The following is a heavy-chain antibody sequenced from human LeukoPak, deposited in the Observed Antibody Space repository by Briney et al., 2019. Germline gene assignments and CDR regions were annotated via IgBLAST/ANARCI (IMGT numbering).Heavy chain of an antibody. D-gene: IGHD6-13*01. Sequence: NASETLSLTCTVSGGSISSNNYYWGWIRQPPGKGLEWIGNIYYSGSTYYSPSLKSRVTISVDTSKNQFSLRLSSVTAADTAVYFCARLARFLAAPDTVDYWGQGTLVTVSS. J-gene: IGHJ4*02. CDR1: GGSISSNNYY. CDR2: IYYSGST. V-gene: IGHV4-39*01. CDR3: ARLARFLAAPDTVDY.